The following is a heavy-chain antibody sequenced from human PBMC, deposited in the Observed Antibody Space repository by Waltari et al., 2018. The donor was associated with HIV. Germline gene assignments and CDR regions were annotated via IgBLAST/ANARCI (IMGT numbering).Heavy chain of an antibody. CDR2: INPNSGGT. D-gene: IGHD1-1*01. J-gene: IGHJ4*02. CDR1: GYTFTGYY. Sequence: QVQLVQSGAEVKKPGASVKVSCKASGYTFTGYYMHWVRQAPGQGLEWMGRINPNSGGTNYAHKFQGRVTMTRDTSISTAYMELSRLRADDTAVYYCATCPPNMGYARVTWGQGTLVTVSS. CDR3: ATCPPNMGYARVT. V-gene: IGHV1-2*06.